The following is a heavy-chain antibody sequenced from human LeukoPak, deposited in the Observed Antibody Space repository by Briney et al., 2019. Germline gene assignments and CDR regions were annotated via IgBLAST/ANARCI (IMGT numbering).Heavy chain of an antibody. CDR3: ARHSRDVDTAMVIGLDY. V-gene: IGHV4-39*01. CDR2: IYYSGST. J-gene: IGHJ4*02. D-gene: IGHD5-18*01. Sequence: PSETLSLTCTVSGGSISNSNYYWGWLRQPPGKGLEWFGNIYYSGSTYYNPSLRSRVPISVDTSKNKFSLMLCSVTAADTAAYYCARHSRDVDTAMVIGLDYWGQGTLVTVSS. CDR1: GGSISNSNYY.